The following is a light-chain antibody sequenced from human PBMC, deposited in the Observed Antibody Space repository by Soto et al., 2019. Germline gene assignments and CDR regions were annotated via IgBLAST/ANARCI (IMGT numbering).Light chain of an antibody. CDR3: QQYNNWPVT. V-gene: IGKV3-15*01. CDR2: GAS. Sequence: EIVMTQSPSTLSVSPGEGATLSCRAGQSVSSNLAWYQHKPGQAPSLPIFGASTRATGIPARFSARGSGAHFTLTFSSLQTEDFAVYYCQQYNNWPVTFGHGTTVEVQ. J-gene: IGKJ1*01. CDR1: QSVSSN.